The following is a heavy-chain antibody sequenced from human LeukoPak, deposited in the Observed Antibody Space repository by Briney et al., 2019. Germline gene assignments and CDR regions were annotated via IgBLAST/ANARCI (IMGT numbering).Heavy chain of an antibody. V-gene: IGHV3-21*01. Sequence: GGSLRLSCAASGFPFSDYSLNWVRQAPGKGRDWVSSISRSGSYIYYADSVKGRFTISRDDAKKSLYLQMNGLRAEDTAVYYCARDRDFGVGNWFDPWGQGTLVTVSS. CDR3: ARDRDFGVGNWFDP. D-gene: IGHD3-3*01. CDR1: GFPFSDYS. CDR2: ISRSGSYI. J-gene: IGHJ5*02.